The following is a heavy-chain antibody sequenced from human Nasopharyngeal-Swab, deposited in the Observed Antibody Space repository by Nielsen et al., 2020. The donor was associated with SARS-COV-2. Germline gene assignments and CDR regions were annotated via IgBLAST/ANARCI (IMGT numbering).Heavy chain of an antibody. Sequence: ASVKVSCKASGYNFTTYDFNWVRQATGQGLEWMGWMNPNSGNTGYAQKFQGRVTMTRKTSLSTAYLELRSLRSDDTAVYYCARDDLTAYDAFDIWGQGTMVTVSS. CDR2: MNPNSGNT. V-gene: IGHV1-8*01. D-gene: IGHD7-27*01. CDR1: GYNFTTYD. CDR3: ARDDLTAYDAFDI. J-gene: IGHJ3*02.